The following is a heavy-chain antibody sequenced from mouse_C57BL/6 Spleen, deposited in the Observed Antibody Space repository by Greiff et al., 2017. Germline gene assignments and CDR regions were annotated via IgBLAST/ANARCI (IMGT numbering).Heavy chain of an antibody. CDR3: ARPKTGTYYVDY. CDR1: GFTFSSYG. Sequence: EVKLMESGGDLVKPGGSLKLSCAASGFTFSSYGMSWVRQTPDKRLEWVATISSGGSYTYYPDNVKGRFTISRDNAKNTLYLQLSSLKSEDTAMDYCARPKTGTYYVDYWGQGTTLTVSA. J-gene: IGHJ2*01. CDR2: ISSGGSYT. V-gene: IGHV5-6*01. D-gene: IGHD4-1*01.